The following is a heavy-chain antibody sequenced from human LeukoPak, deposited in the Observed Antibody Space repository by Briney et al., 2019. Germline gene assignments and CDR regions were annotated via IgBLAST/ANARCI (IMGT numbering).Heavy chain of an antibody. V-gene: IGHV1-24*01. Sequence: GASVKVSCKVSGYTLTELSMHWVRQAPGKGLEWMGGFDPEDGETIYAQKFQGRVTMTRDTSISTAYMELSRLRSDDTAVYYCAVLAAAGPKDYWGQGTLVTVSS. D-gene: IGHD6-13*01. CDR1: GYTLTELS. CDR3: AVLAAAGPKDY. J-gene: IGHJ4*02. CDR2: FDPEDGET.